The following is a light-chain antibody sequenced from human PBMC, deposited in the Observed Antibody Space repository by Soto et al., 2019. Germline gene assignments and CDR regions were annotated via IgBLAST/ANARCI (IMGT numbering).Light chain of an antibody. J-gene: IGKJ1*01. V-gene: IGKV1-6*01. CDR2: GAS. Sequence: AIQMTQSPSSLSASVGDRVTITCRASQDIRGDLGWYQQKPGKAPKALIYGASNLQSGVPSRFSGSGSETDFTLTISSLQPEDFATYYCLQDRNYPRTFGQGTKVESK. CDR1: QDIRGD. CDR3: LQDRNYPRT.